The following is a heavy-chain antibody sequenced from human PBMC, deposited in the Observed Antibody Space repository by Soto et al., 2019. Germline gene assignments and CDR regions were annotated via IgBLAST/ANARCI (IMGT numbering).Heavy chain of an antibody. J-gene: IGHJ6*02. D-gene: IGHD2-2*01. Sequence: QVQLVQSGAEVKKPGSSVKVSCKASGGTFSSYAISWVRQAPGQGLEWMGGIIPIFGTANYAQKFQGRVTITADESTSTAYMELSSLRSEDTAVYYCAVGRVVPAARPLYYYYGMDVWGQGTTVTVSS. CDR3: AVGRVVPAARPLYYYYGMDV. CDR1: GGTFSSYA. V-gene: IGHV1-69*01. CDR2: IIPIFGTA.